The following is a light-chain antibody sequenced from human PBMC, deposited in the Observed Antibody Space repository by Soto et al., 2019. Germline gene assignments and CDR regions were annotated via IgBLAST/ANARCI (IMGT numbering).Light chain of an antibody. Sequence: EIVLTQSPGTLSLSPGERATLSCRASQSVSSNYLTWYQQKPGQAPRLLIYGASSRATGIPDRFSGSGSGTDFTRTISRLEPEDFAVYYCPQYGSSPFTFGPGTKVYIK. CDR1: QSVSSNY. V-gene: IGKV3-20*01. CDR3: PQYGSSPFT. J-gene: IGKJ3*01. CDR2: GAS.